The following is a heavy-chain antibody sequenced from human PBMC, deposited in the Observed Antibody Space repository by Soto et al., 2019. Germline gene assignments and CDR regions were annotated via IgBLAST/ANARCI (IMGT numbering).Heavy chain of an antibody. CDR2: ITGSGGRA. V-gene: IGHV3-23*01. CDR3: AVHLGQNYYTMDV. CDR1: GFTFSNFV. Sequence: GGSLRPSCAASGFTFSNFVMSWVRHIPGKGLHWVSGITGSGGRAYYADSVKGRFTISRDNSRNTLYLQLSRLGAEDTAMYHCAVHLGQNYYTMDVWGQGTTVTVSS. J-gene: IGHJ6*02.